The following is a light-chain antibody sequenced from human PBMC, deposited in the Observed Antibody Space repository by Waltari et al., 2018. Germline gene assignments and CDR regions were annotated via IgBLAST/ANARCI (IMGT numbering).Light chain of an antibody. J-gene: IGKJ5*01. CDR1: QSVGLY. V-gene: IGKV3-11*01. CDR3: QQRSNWPVT. Sequence: EIVLTQSPATLSLSPGERATLSCRASQSVGLYLAWYQPKPGQPPRLLLYDTSLRPTGIPGRFSGRGSGTDFTLTISSLEPEDFAVYYCQQRSNWPVTFGQGTRLDI. CDR2: DTS.